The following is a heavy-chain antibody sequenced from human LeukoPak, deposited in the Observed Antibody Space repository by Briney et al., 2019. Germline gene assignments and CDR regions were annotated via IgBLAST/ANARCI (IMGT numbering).Heavy chain of an antibody. CDR1: GFTFSSYS. CDR3: ARDGEYSGSPFDY. J-gene: IGHJ4*02. D-gene: IGHD1-26*01. CDR2: ISSSSSYI. V-gene: IGHV3-21*01. Sequence: PGGSLRLSCAASGFTFSSYSMNWVRQAPGKGLEWVSSISSSSSYIYYADSVKGRFTISRDNAKNSLYLQMNSLRAEDTAVYYCARDGEYSGSPFDYWGQGTLVTVSS.